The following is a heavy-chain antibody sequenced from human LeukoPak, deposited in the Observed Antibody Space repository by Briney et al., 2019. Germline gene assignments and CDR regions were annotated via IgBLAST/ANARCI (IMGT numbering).Heavy chain of an antibody. CDR2: ISTDGSST. D-gene: IGHD2/OR15-2a*01. CDR3: ASYLTSIPSGMDV. V-gene: IGHV3-74*01. J-gene: IGHJ6*02. CDR1: GFTFSRYW. Sequence: GGSLRLSCAASGFTFSRYWMHWLRQAPGKGPVWVSRISTDGSSTSYADSVKGRFTISRDNGKNTLYLQLNSLRAEDTAVYYCASYLTSIPSGMDVWGQGTSVTVSS.